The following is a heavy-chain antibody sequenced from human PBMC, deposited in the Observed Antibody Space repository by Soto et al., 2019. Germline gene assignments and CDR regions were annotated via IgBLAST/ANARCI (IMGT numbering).Heavy chain of an antibody. CDR2: IYYSGST. CDR1: GGSVSSGSYY. Sequence: PSETLSLTCTVSGGSVSSGSYYWSWIRQPPGKGLGWIGYIYYSGSTNYNPSLKSRVTISVDTSKNQFSLKLSSVTAADTAVYYCAREKNGDDDYWGQGTLVTVSS. D-gene: IGHD4-17*01. J-gene: IGHJ4*02. V-gene: IGHV4-61*01. CDR3: AREKNGDDDY.